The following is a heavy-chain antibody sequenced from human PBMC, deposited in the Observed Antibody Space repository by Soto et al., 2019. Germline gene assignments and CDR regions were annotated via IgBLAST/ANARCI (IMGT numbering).Heavy chain of an antibody. V-gene: IGHV1-24*01. D-gene: IGHD3-16*02. Sequence: ASVKVSCKVSGYTLTELSMHWVRQAPGKGLECMGGFDPEDGETIYAQKFQGRVTMTEDTSTDTAYMELSSLRSEDTAVYYCATARYDYVWGSYRYPAETRFDYWGRGTLVTVSS. CDR2: FDPEDGET. CDR3: ATARYDYVWGSYRYPAETRFDY. CDR1: GYTLTELS. J-gene: IGHJ4*02.